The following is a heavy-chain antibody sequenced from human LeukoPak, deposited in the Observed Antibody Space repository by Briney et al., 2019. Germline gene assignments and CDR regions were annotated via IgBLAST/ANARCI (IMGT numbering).Heavy chain of an antibody. CDR1: GFTFSDYY. J-gene: IGHJ6*03. D-gene: IGHD2-15*01. Sequence: GGSLRLSCAASGFTFSDYYMSWIRQAPGKGLEWVSYISSSGSTIYYADSVKGRFTISRDNAKNTLYLQLNSLRAEDTAVYYCARGGFCSGGSCPVDYYYYMDVWGKGTTVTVSS. CDR3: ARGGFCSGGSCPVDYYYYMDV. V-gene: IGHV3-11*04. CDR2: ISSSGSTI.